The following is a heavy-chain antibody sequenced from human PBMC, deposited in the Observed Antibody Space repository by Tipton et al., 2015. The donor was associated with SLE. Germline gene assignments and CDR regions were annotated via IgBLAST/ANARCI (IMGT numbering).Heavy chain of an antibody. D-gene: IGHD6-13*01. J-gene: IGHJ4*02. CDR3: ARVGSSSSWYGDY. Sequence: SLRLSCAASGFTFSSHGMHGVRQAPGKGLEWVAVIWYDGSNKYYADSVKGRFTISRDNSKNTLYLQMNSLRAEDTAVYYCARVGSSSSWYGDYWGQGTLVTVSS. CDR1: GFTFSSHG. CDR2: IWYDGSNK. V-gene: IGHV3-33*01.